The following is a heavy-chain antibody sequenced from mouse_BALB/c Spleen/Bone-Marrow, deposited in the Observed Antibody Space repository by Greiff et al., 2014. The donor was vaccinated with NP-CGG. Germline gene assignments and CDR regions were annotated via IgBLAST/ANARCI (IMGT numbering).Heavy chain of an antibody. Sequence: VMLVESGAKLVRPGTSVKVSCKASGYAFTNYLIEWVKQRPGQGLEWIGVINPGSGGTNYNEKFKGKATLTADKSSSTAYMQLSSLTSDDSAVYFCARQLGPPYAMDYWGQGTSVTVSS. CDR1: GYAFTNYL. V-gene: IGHV1-54*01. CDR3: ARQLGPPYAMDY. J-gene: IGHJ4*01. D-gene: IGHD3-1*01. CDR2: INPGSGGT.